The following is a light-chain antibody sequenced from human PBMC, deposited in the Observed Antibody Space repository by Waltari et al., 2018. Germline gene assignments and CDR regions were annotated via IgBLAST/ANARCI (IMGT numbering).Light chain of an antibody. J-gene: IGKJ5*01. CDR3: QKLDNYPPPT. CDR2: DVS. Sequence: DFQLTQSPSFLSASVGDRLTITCRASQGISRHLAWYQQKPGEAPKLLIYDVSTLQSGVPSRFSGSGFGTEFTLTISSLQPEDSATYYCQKLDNYPPPTFGQGTRLEI. CDR1: QGISRH. V-gene: IGKV1-9*01.